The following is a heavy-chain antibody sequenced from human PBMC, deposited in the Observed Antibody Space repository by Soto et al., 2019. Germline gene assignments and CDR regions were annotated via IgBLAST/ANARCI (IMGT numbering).Heavy chain of an antibody. Sequence: PSGSLRLSLEASGFTFSSYSINWVLPSPGKGLEWVSSISSSSSYIYYADSVKGRFTISRDNAKNSLYLQMNSLRAEDTAVYYCARDPLWWLPGYFDYWGQGTLVTV. D-gene: IGHD5-12*01. CDR3: ARDPLWWLPGYFDY. J-gene: IGHJ4*02. CDR2: ISSSSSYI. CDR1: GFTFSSYS. V-gene: IGHV3-21*01.